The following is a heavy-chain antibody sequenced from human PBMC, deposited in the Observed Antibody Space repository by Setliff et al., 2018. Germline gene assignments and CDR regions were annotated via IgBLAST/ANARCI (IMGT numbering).Heavy chain of an antibody. J-gene: IGHJ4*02. Sequence: GGSLRLSCAASGFTFRVYNMHWVRQAPGKGLEWVAFISDDGSDTYFADSVNGRFTISRDNSKNTLYLEMNSLRPEDTAVYYCAKVDQFDLEGLDYWGQGALVTVSS. CDR3: AKVDQFDLEGLDY. D-gene: IGHD3-9*01. CDR2: ISDDGSDT. V-gene: IGHV3-30*01. CDR1: GFTFRVYN.